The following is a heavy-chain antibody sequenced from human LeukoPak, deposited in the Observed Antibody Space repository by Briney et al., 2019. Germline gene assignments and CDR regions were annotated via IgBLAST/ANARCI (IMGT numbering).Heavy chain of an antibody. Sequence: PGGSLRLSCAASGFTFSSYDMHWVRQAPGKGLEWVSVISYDGSNKYYADSVKGRFTISRDNSKNTLYLQMNSLRAEDTAVYYCAREYPGIAAASPEYFRYWGQGTLVTVSS. J-gene: IGHJ1*01. CDR3: AREYPGIAAASPEYFRY. V-gene: IGHV3-30*04. D-gene: IGHD6-13*01. CDR2: ISYDGSNK. CDR1: GFTFSSYD.